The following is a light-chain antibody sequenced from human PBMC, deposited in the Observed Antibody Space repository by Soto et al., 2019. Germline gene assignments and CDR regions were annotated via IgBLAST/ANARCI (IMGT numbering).Light chain of an antibody. CDR1: QSVSSSY. V-gene: IGKV3-20*01. CDR2: GAS. CDR3: HQYCSSPPWT. J-gene: IGKJ1*01. Sequence: EIVLTQSPGTLSLSPGERATLSCRASQSVSSSYLAWYQQKPGQAPRLLIYGASSRATGIPDRFSGSGSGTDVTLTISRLEQEDFAVYYCHQYCSSPPWTFGQGTKVEIK.